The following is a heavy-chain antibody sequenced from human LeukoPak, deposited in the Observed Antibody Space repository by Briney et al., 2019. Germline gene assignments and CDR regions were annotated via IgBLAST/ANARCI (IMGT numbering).Heavy chain of an antibody. CDR1: GYTFTGYY. J-gene: IGHJ4*02. D-gene: IGHD3-10*01. V-gene: IGHV1-2*02. CDR2: INPNSGGT. CDR3: ARDHYYGSGILTP. Sequence: GASVKVSCKASGYTFTGYYMHWVRQAPGQGLERMGWINPNSGGTNYAQKFQGRVTMTRDTSISTAYMELSRLRSDDTAVYYCARDHYYGSGILTPWGQGTLITVSS.